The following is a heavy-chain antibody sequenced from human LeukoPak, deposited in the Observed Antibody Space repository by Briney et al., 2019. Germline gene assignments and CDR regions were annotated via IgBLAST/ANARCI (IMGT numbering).Heavy chain of an antibody. CDR3: ATGRLERVNFDY. J-gene: IGHJ4*02. V-gene: IGHV1-24*01. D-gene: IGHD1-1*01. CDR2: FDPEDGET. Sequence: ASVKVSCKVSGYTLTELSMHWVRQAPGKGLEWMGGFDPEDGETIYAQKFQGRVTMTEDTSTDTAYMELSSLRSEDTAVHYCATGRLERVNFDYWGQGTLVTVSS. CDR1: GYTLTELS.